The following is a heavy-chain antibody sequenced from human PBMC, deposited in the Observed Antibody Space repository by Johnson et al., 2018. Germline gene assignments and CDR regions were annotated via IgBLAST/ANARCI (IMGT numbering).Heavy chain of an antibody. D-gene: IGHD1-26*01. CDR3: TRGPSGSHDAFDI. Sequence: VQLVQSGGGLVQPGRSLRLSCTASGFTFGDYAMSWFRQAPGKGLEWVGFIRSKAYGGTREYAASVKGRFTISRDDSKSIAYLQMNSLKTEETAVYYCTRGPSGSHDAFDIWGQGTMVTFSS. J-gene: IGHJ3*02. CDR2: IRSKAYGGTR. CDR1: GFTFGDYA. V-gene: IGHV3-49*03.